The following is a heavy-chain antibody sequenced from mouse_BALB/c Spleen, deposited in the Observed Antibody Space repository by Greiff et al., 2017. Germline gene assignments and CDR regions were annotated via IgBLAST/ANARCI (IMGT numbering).Heavy chain of an antibody. J-gene: IGHJ4*01. CDR3: ARDQGTSFYAMDY. V-gene: IGHV2-6-7*01. CDR2: IWGDGST. CDR1: GFSLTGYG. Sequence: QVQLKESGPGLVAPSQSLSITCTVSGFSLTGYGVNWVRQPPGKGLEWLGMIWGDGSTDYNSALKSRLSISKDNSKSQVFLKMNSLQTDDTARYYCARDQGTSFYAMDYWGQGTSVTVSS.